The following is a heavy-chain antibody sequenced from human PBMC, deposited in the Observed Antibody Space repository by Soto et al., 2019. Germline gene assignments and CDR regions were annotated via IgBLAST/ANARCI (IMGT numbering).Heavy chain of an antibody. CDR1: GVPITTGGYY. J-gene: IGHJ6*02. CDR3: ARAGSSMGYYTYYGFDV. V-gene: IGHV4-31*01. CDR2: IYHTGRT. Sequence: LSLTCNVSGVPITTGGYYWSWIRQHPGKGLEWMGYIYHTGRTYYNPSLKSQSTISIDTSKNQFSLTLSSVTGADTAMYYCARAGSSMGYYTYYGFDVWGQGTSVTVSS. D-gene: IGHD2-2*02.